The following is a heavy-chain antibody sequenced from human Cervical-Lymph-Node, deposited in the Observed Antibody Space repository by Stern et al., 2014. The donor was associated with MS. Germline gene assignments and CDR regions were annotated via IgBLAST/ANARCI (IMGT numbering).Heavy chain of an antibody. CDR2: IYWDDDK. J-gene: IGHJ3*01. CDR1: GFSLNTTGVG. D-gene: IGHD1-1*01. CDR3: AHSPPTDDDVFDV. V-gene: IGHV2-5*02. Sequence: MKMEESGPTLVNPTETLTLTCDFSGFSLNTTGVGVGWISQPPGKALEWLARIYWDDDKRHNPSLKSRLTITKDTSKDQVGLTLTDVDPVDTATYYCAHSPPTDDDVFDVWGQGTLVTVSS.